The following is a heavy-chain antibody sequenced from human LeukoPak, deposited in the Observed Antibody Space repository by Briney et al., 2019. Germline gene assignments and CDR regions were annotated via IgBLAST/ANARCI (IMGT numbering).Heavy chain of an antibody. CDR2: IWYDGSNK. CDR1: GFTFSSYG. V-gene: IGHV3-33*01. D-gene: IGHD5-18*01. Sequence: GGSLRLSCAASGFTFSSYGMHWVRQAPGKGLEWVAVIWYDGSNKYYADSVKGRFTISRDNSKNTLYLQMNSLRAEDTAVYYCASGQDSYSYGWYYFDYWGQGTLVTVSS. CDR3: ASGQDSYSYGWYYFDY. J-gene: IGHJ4*02.